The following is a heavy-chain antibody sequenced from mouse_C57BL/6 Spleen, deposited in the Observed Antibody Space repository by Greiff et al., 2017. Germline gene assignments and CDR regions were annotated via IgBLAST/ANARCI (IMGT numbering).Heavy chain of an antibody. D-gene: IGHD4-1*01. CDR2: IRNKANGYTT. Sequence: EVKLMESGGGLVQPGGSLSLSCAASGFTFTDYYMSWVRQPPGKALEWLGFIRNKANGYTTEYSASVKGRFTISRDNSQSILYLQMNALRAEDSATYYCARYPQLTGFDYWGQGTTLTVSS. V-gene: IGHV7-3*01. J-gene: IGHJ2*01. CDR3: ARYPQLTGFDY. CDR1: GFTFTDYY.